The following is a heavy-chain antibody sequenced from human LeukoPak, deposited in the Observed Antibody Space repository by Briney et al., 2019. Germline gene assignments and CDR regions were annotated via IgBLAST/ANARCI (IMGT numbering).Heavy chain of an antibody. CDR1: GFTVSSNY. Sequence: GGSLRLSCAASGFTVSSNYMSWVRQAPGKGLEWVSYISGGSSFTYYVDSVKGRFTISRDNAKNSLYLQMNSLRAEDTAFYYCARDRGYSSGPNYWGQGTRVTVSS. D-gene: IGHD6-19*01. CDR3: ARDRGYSSGPNY. J-gene: IGHJ4*02. CDR2: ISGGSSFT. V-gene: IGHV3-21*01.